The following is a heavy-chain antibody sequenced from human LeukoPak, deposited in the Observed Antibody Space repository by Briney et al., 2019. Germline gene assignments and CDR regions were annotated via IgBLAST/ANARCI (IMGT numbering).Heavy chain of an antibody. Sequence: ASVKVSCKASGYTFTGYYMHWVRQAPGQGLEWMGWINPNSGGTNYAQKFQGRVTMTRDTSISTAYMELSRLRSDDTAVYYCARVYNIADHFDYWDQGTLVTVSS. J-gene: IGHJ4*02. D-gene: IGHD6-13*01. V-gene: IGHV1-2*02. CDR2: INPNSGGT. CDR1: GYTFTGYY. CDR3: ARVYNIADHFDY.